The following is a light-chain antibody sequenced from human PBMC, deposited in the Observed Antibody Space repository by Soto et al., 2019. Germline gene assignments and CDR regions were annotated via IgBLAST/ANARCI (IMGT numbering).Light chain of an antibody. CDR3: QQHSHWPPWT. J-gene: IGKJ1*01. Sequence: ETVLTQSPATLSVSPGERVRLSCRASETVSTNLAWYQQRPGQAPRLLIYGASNRATDIPARFSGSGSGTDFTLTISNLEPEDFAVYYCQQHSHWPPWTFGQGTKVDIK. V-gene: IGKV3-11*01. CDR2: GAS. CDR1: ETVSTN.